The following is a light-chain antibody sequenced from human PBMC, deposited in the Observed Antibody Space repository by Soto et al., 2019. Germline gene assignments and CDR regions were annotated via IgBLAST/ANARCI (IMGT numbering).Light chain of an antibody. Sequence: QSALTQPRSVSGSPGQSVTISCTGASSDVGYYNYVSWYQQNPGKAPKLMIYDVSQRPSGVPDRFSGSKSGNTASLTISVLQAEDEADYYCCSYAGSYTFVFGTGTKVTVL. CDR3: CSYAGSYTFV. V-gene: IGLV2-11*01. CDR1: SSDVGYYNY. CDR2: DVS. J-gene: IGLJ1*01.